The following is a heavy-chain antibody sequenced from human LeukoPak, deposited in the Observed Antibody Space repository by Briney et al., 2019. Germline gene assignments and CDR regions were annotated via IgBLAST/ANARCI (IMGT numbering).Heavy chain of an antibody. Sequence: PSQTLSLTCTVSGGSISSGTYYWSWIRQPAGKGLEWIGRIYTSGSTNYNPSLKSRVTISVDTSKNQFSLKLSSVTAADTAVYYYARGHIGPWGQGTLVTVSS. CDR1: GGSISSGTYY. CDR3: ARGHIGP. J-gene: IGHJ5*02. V-gene: IGHV4-61*02. CDR2: IYTSGST. D-gene: IGHD2-21*01.